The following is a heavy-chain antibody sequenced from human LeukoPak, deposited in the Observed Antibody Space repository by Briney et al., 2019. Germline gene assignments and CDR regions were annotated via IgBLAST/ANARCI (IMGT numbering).Heavy chain of an antibody. J-gene: IGHJ4*02. V-gene: IGHV3-48*01. Sequence: GGGLRLSCAASGVTFNRYSMNWGREAPGEGVEWVSYISSRGTTIYYAESVQGRFLISRDHARNSLYLQMTSLRAEDTAVYYCARVGYSDFWSGYYWDYWGQGTLATVSS. CDR1: GVTFNRYS. CDR2: ISSRGTTI. D-gene: IGHD3-3*01. CDR3: ARVGYSDFWSGYYWDY.